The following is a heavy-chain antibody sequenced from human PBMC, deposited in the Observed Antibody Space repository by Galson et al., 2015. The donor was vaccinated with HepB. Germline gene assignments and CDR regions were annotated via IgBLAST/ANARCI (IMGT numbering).Heavy chain of an antibody. CDR2: ISSSSAYI. J-gene: IGHJ4*02. CDR3: ATSGDDFWSTYIDN. CDR1: GITFSSYT. V-gene: IGHV3-21*01. Sequence: SLRLSCAASGITFSSYTMNWVRQAPGKGLEWVSSISSSSAYIYYADSVKGRFTISRDNAKSSLYLQVNSLKAEDTAVYYCATSGDDFWSTYIDNWGQGTLVTVSS. D-gene: IGHD3-3*01.